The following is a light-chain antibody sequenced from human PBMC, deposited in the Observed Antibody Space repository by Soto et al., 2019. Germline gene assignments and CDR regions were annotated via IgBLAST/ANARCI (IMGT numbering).Light chain of an antibody. CDR1: QSLLHSNGYNY. CDR3: MQALQIPWT. J-gene: IGKJ1*01. V-gene: IGKV2-28*01. Sequence: DIVMTQSPLSLAVTPGEPASISCRSSQSLLHSNGYNYLDWYLQKPGQSPQLLIYLGSNRASGVADRFSGSGSGTDFTLKISRVEAEDVGVYYCMQALQIPWTFGQGTKVEIK. CDR2: LGS.